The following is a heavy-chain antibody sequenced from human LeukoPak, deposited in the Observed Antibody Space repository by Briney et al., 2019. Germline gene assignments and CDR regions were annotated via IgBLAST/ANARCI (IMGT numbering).Heavy chain of an antibody. CDR3: VRGYCSGGSCYRPTFDS. J-gene: IGHJ4*02. D-gene: IGHD2-15*01. CDR2: IKQDGSEK. Sequence: GGSLRLSCAASGFTFSSYWMSWVRQAPGKGLEWVANIKQDGSEKYYVDSVKGRFTISRDNAKNSLYLQMNSLKTEDTAVYYCVRGYCSGGSCYRPTFDSWGQGTLVTVSS. V-gene: IGHV3-7*05. CDR1: GFTFSSYW.